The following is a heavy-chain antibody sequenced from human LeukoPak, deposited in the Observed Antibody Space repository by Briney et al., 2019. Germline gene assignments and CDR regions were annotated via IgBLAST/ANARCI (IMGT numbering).Heavy chain of an antibody. J-gene: IGHJ4*02. CDR3: AKSGYNRFDY. V-gene: IGHV3-23*01. Sequence: GGSLRLSCAASGFTFSSSAMSWVLQAPGKGLEWVSSISGSGSGGSTYYADSVKGRFTISRDNSKNTLYLQMNSLRAEDTAVYYCAKSGYNRFDYWGQGTLVTVSS. CDR2: ISGSGSGGST. D-gene: IGHD5-24*01. CDR1: GFTFSSSA.